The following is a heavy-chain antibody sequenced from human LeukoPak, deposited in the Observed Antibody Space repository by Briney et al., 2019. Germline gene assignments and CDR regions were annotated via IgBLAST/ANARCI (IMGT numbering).Heavy chain of an antibody. J-gene: IGHJ4*02. Sequence: ASVKVSCKASGYTFTSYDINWVRQATGQGLEWMGLMNPNSGNTGYAQKFQGRVTMTRNTSISTAYMELSSLRSEDTAVYYCARAASYSSSGKTRKNYYFDYWGQGTLVTVSS. D-gene: IGHD6-13*01. CDR2: MNPNSGNT. CDR3: ARAASYSSSGKTRKNYYFDY. CDR1: GYTFTSYD. V-gene: IGHV1-8*01.